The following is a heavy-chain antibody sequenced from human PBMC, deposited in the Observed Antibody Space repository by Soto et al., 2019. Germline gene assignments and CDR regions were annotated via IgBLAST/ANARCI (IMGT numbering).Heavy chain of an antibody. CDR2: INAGNGNT. V-gene: IGHV1-3*01. CDR1: GYTFTSYA. CDR3: AREEKGEKNWNPYNYGMDV. J-gene: IGHJ6*02. Sequence: GASVKVSCKASGYTFTSYAMHWVRQAPGQRLEWMGWINAGNGNTKYSQKFQGRVTITRDTSASTAYMELSRLRSDDTAVYYCAREEKGEKNWNPYNYGMDVWGQGTTVTVSS. D-gene: IGHD1-1*01.